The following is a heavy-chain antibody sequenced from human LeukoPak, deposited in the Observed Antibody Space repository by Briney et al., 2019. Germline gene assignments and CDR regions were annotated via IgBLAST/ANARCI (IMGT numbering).Heavy chain of an antibody. CDR2: ISSSSTI. Sequence: PGGSLRLSCAASGFTFSSYSMNWVRQAPGKGLEWVSYISSSSTIYYADSVKGRFTISRDNAKNSPYLQMNSLRAEDTAVYYCATGGVVVTASNDYWGQGTLVTVSS. CDR1: GFTFSSYS. V-gene: IGHV3-48*01. J-gene: IGHJ4*02. CDR3: ATGGVVVTASNDY. D-gene: IGHD2-21*02.